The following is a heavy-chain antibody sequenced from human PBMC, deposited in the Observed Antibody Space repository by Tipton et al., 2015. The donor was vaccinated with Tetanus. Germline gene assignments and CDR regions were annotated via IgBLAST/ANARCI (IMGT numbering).Heavy chain of an antibody. CDR3: ARDRGDYIYYGMDV. V-gene: IGHV1-2*02. Sequence: QLVQSGAEMKKPGASVKVSCKASGHTFTGYYIYWVRQAPGQGLEWMGWIDPNSSGTVYAQKLQGRVTMTRDTSISTAYMDLRSLRSDDTAVYYCARDRGDYIYYGMDVWGPGTTVTVS. J-gene: IGHJ6*02. CDR1: GHTFTGYY. CDR2: IDPNSSGT. D-gene: IGHD3-22*01.